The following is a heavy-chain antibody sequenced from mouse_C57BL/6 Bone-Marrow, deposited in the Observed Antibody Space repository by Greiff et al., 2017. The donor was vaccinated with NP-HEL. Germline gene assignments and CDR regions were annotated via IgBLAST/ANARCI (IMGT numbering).Heavy chain of an antibody. CDR1: GYTFTSYG. V-gene: IGHV1-81*01. J-gene: IGHJ1*03. CDR2: IYPRSGNT. D-gene: IGHD4-1*01. CDR3: ARYWVLWYFDV. Sequence: VKLQESGAELAGPGASVKLSCKASGYTFTSYGISWVKQRTGQGLEWIGEIYPRSGNTYYNEKFKGKATLTADKSSSTAYMELRSLTSEDSAVYFCARYWVLWYFDVWGTGTTVTVSS.